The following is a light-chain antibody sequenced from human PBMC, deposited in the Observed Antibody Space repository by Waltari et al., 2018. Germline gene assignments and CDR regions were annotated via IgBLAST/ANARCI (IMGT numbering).Light chain of an antibody. CDR3: SLYSSSTTLGNV. CDR1: GSGVGSYDL. Sequence: HSALTQAASVSGSPGQSITISCSGTGSGVGSYDLVAWYQQHPGKAPKLIIYEATKRPSGVSSRFSGSRSGNTASLTISGLQAEDEADYFCSLYSSSTTLGNVFGTGTKVTVL. V-gene: IGLV2-23*01. J-gene: IGLJ1*01. CDR2: EAT.